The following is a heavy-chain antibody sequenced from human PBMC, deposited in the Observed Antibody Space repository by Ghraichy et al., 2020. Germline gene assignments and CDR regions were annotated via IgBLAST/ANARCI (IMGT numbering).Heavy chain of an antibody. CDR2: IDWDDDK. Sequence: SGPTLVKPTQTLTLTCTFSGFSLSTSGMRVSWIRQPPGKALEWLARIDWDDDKFYSTSLKTRLTISKDTSKNQVVLTMTNMDPVDTATYYCALTLYCSSTSCYPPLGTFDYWGQGTLVTVSS. CDR3: ALTLYCSSTSCYPPLGTFDY. J-gene: IGHJ4*02. CDR1: GFSLSTSGMR. D-gene: IGHD2-2*01. V-gene: IGHV2-70*04.